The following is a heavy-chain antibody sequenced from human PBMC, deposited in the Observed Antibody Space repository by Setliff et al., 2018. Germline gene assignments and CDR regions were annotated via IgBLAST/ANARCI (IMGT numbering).Heavy chain of an antibody. CDR2: IYYTGTT. CDR1: GGSISSSNFY. Sequence: TLSLTCTVSGGSISSSNFYWGWIRQPPGKGLEWIGTIYYTGTTYYNPSLKSRVTISIDTSKNQFSLKLSSVTAADTAVYYCARGLSYYDSSGYLLAHYAFDIWGQGTMVTVSS. V-gene: IGHV4-39*07. D-gene: IGHD3-22*01. CDR3: ARGLSYYDSSGYLLAHYAFDI. J-gene: IGHJ3*02.